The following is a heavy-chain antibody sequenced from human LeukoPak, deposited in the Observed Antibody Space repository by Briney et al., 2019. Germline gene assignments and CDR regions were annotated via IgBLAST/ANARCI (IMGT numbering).Heavy chain of an antibody. CDR2: IRYDGSNK. Sequence: GGSLRLSCAASGFTFSSYGMHWVRQAPGKGLEWVAFIRYDGSNKYYADSVKGRFTISRDNSKNTLYLQMNSLRAEDTAVYYCARGYCTNGVCYTALDYWGQGTLVTVSS. V-gene: IGHV3-30*02. CDR3: ARGYCTNGVCYTALDY. J-gene: IGHJ4*02. D-gene: IGHD2-8*01. CDR1: GFTFSSYG.